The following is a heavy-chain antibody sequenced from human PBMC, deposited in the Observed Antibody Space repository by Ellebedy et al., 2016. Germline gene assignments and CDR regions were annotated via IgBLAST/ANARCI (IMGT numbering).Heavy chain of an antibody. D-gene: IGHD4-17*01. CDR2: ISWNSGSI. CDR3: ARESATVTLGYYFDY. J-gene: IGHJ4*02. Sequence: SLKISXAASGFTFDDYAMHWVRQAPGKGLEWVSGISWNSGSIGYADSVKGRFTISRDNAKNTLYLQMNSLRAEDTAVYYCARESATVTLGYYFDYWGQGTLVTVSS. CDR1: GFTFDDYA. V-gene: IGHV3-9*01.